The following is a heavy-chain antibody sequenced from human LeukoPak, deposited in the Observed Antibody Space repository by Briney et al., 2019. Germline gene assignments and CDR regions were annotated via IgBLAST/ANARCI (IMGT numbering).Heavy chain of an antibody. CDR3: ARDRDGHCSGGSCYSFDY. Sequence: PSETLSLTCNVSGGSISSGGYYWSWIRQHPGKGLEWIGYIYYSGSTYYNPSLKSRVTISVDTSKNQFSLKLSSVPAADTAVYYRARDRDGHCSGGSCYSFDYWGQGTLVTVSS. J-gene: IGHJ4*02. D-gene: IGHD2-15*01. CDR2: IYYSGST. V-gene: IGHV4-31*03. CDR1: GGSISSGGYY.